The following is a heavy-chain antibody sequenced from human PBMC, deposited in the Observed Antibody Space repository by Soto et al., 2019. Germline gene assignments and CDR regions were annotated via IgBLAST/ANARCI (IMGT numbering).Heavy chain of an antibody. CDR3: ASSGSGTGGMDV. D-gene: IGHD3-10*01. CDR1: GFTFSSYS. J-gene: IGHJ6*02. Sequence: GGSLRLSCAASGFTFSSYSMNWVRQAPGKGLEWVSSISSSSSYIYYADSVKGRFTISRDNAKNSLYLQMNSLRAEDTAVYYCASSGSGTGGMDVWGQGTTVTVSS. CDR2: ISSSSSYI. V-gene: IGHV3-21*01.